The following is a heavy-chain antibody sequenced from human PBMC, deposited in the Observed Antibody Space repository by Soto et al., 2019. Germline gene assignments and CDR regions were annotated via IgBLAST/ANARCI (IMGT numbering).Heavy chain of an antibody. CDR2: ISYDGSNE. V-gene: IGHV3-30*18. J-gene: IGHJ6*02. CDR3: AKGRCLQDYSGMDV. D-gene: IGHD1-1*01. Sequence: QVQLVESGGGVVQPGRSLRLSCAASGFTFSSYGMHWVRQAPGKGLEWVAVISYDGSNEYYADSVKGRFTISRDNSKNTLYLQMNGLRAEDTAVYYCAKGRCLQDYSGMDVWGQGTTVTVSS. CDR1: GFTFSSYG.